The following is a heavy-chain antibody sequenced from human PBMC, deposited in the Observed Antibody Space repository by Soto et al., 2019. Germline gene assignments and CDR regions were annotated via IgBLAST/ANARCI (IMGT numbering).Heavy chain of an antibody. D-gene: IGHD2-8*02. CDR3: ARDSRVTVVYLGHYYYAMDV. CDR1: GSTIGSYG. V-gene: IGHV1-18*04. J-gene: IGHJ6*02. CDR2: ISADNGNT. Sequence: PSAKGSWETSGSTIGSYGIGWVRQAPWQGLEWMGWISADNGNTNYAQKLQGRVTMTTDTSTSKAYMELRSMRSDETAVYYCARDSRVTVVYLGHYYYAMDVWGQGTTVTVSS.